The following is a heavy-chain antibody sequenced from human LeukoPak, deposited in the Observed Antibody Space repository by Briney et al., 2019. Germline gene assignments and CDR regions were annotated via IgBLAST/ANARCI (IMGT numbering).Heavy chain of an antibody. D-gene: IGHD3-10*01. J-gene: IGHJ6*02. CDR1: GFTFSSNS. Sequence: GGSLRLSCAASGFTFSSNSMNWVRQAPGEGLQWVSVIYSGGNTYYADSVKGRFTISRDNSKNTLYLQMNSLRAEDTAVYYCARENNFGSGMDVWGQGTTVTVSS. V-gene: IGHV3-53*01. CDR3: ARENNFGSGMDV. CDR2: IYSGGNT.